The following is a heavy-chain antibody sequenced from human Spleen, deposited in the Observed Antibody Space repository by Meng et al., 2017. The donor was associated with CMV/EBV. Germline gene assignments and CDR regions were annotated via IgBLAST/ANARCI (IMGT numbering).Heavy chain of an antibody. J-gene: IGHJ4*02. CDR2: IRYDGSNK. Sequence: GGSLRLSCAASGFTFSSYGMHWVRQAPGKGLEWVAFIRYDGSNKYYADSVKGRFTISRDNSKNTLYLQMNSLRAEDTAVYYCARDGIRGDYMVDYWGQGMLVTVSS. D-gene: IGHD4-11*01. CDR3: ARDGIRGDYMVDY. V-gene: IGHV3-30*02. CDR1: GFTFSSYG.